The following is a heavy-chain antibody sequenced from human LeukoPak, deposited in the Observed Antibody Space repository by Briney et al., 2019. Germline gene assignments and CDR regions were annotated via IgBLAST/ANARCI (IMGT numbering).Heavy chain of an antibody. V-gene: IGHV1-24*01. CDR2: FDPEDGET. D-gene: IGHD6-19*01. Sequence: EASVKVSCKVSGYTLTELSMHWVRQAPGKGLEWMGGFDPEDGETIYAQKFQGRVTMTEDTSTDTAYMELSSMRSEDTAVYYCATHAGIAVAGTDYWGQGTLVTVSS. CDR3: ATHAGIAVAGTDY. CDR1: GYTLTELS. J-gene: IGHJ4*02.